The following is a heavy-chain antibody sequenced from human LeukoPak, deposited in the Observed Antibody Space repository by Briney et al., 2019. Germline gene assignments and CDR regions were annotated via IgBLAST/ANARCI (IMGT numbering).Heavy chain of an antibody. D-gene: IGHD3-22*01. CDR2: MNPNSDNT. J-gene: IGHJ3*02. CDR3: ARVVHYDSSGYYYVAAFDI. CDR1: GYTFTSYD. Sequence: ASVKVSCKASGYTFTSYDINWVRPATGQGLEWMGWMNPNSDNTGYAQKFQGRVTITRNTSISTAYMELSSLRSEDTAVYYCARVVHYDSSGYYYVAAFDIWGQGTMVTVSS. V-gene: IGHV1-8*03.